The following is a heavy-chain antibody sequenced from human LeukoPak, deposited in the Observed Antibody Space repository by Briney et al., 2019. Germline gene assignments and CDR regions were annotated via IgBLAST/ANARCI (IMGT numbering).Heavy chain of an antibody. CDR1: GFSYGTYW. CDR2: IKQDGSQK. Sequence: PGGSLRLSCVGSGFSYGTYWMTWFRQAPWKGLEWVANIKQDGSQKNYVDSVKGRFTISRDNAKKSLYLQMNSLKGEDTAVYFCARGGTYDIWGQGTRVTVSS. J-gene: IGHJ3*02. CDR3: ARGGTYDI. V-gene: IGHV3-7*01.